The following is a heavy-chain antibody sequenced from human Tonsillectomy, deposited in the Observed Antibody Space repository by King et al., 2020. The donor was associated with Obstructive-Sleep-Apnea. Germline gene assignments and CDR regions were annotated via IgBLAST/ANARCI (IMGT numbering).Heavy chain of an antibody. CDR2: ISGNSGSI. J-gene: IGHJ4*02. D-gene: IGHD5-12*01. V-gene: IGHV3-9*01. CDR3: AKDNGAYSAYGRD. CDR1: GFIFDDYA. Sequence: VQLVESGGGLVQPGRSLRLSCAASGFIFDDYAMHWVRQAPGKGLEWVSGISGNSGSIGYADSVRGRFTISGDNAKNSLYLQMNSLRAEDTALYYCAKDNGAYSAYGRDWGQGTLVTVSS.